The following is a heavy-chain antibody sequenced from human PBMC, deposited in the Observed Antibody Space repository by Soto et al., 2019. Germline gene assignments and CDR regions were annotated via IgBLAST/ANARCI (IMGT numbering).Heavy chain of an antibody. Sequence: GGSLRLSCVASGFTFSSYAMSWVRQVPGKGLEWVSTISDAAGSAYYVDSVKGRFTISRDNSKKTLYLQMNSLRAEDSAVYYCARPYGGKIGDAPDLWGPGTGVTVSS. CDR2: ISDAAGSA. D-gene: IGHD4-17*01. V-gene: IGHV3-23*01. CDR1: GFTFSSYA. CDR3: ARPYGGKIGDAPDL. J-gene: IGHJ3*01.